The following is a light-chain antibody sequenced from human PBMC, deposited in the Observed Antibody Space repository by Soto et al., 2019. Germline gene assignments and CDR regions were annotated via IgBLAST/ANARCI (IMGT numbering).Light chain of an antibody. CDR3: QQYNNWPWT. CDR2: DVS. J-gene: IGKJ1*01. Sequence: EIVMTQSPDTLSLSPGERSTLSCRASQSVSSYLAWYQQKPGQAPRLLIYDVSTRATGIPARFSGSGSGTEFTLTISSLQSEDFAIYYCQQYNNWPWTFGQGTKVDIK. V-gene: IGKV3-15*01. CDR1: QSVSSY.